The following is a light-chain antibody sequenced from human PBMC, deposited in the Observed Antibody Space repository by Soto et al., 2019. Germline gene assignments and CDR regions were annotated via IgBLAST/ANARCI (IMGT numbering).Light chain of an antibody. J-gene: IGKJ2*01. V-gene: IGKV1-8*01. Sequence: AIRMTQSPSSLSASTGDRVTITCRASQGIRSYLAWYQQKPGKAPKLMIYAASTLQSGVPSRFSGSGSGTDFTLTISCLQSEDFATYYCQQYYSYPPTFGQGTKLEIK. CDR2: AAS. CDR1: QGIRSY. CDR3: QQYYSYPPT.